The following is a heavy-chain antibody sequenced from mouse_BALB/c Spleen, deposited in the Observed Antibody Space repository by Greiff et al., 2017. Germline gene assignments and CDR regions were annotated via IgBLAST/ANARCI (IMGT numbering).Heavy chain of an antibody. CDR3: ARGLSLGYFDY. J-gene: IGHJ2*01. CDR2: ISDGGSYT. V-gene: IGHV5-4*02. D-gene: IGHD1-1*02. CDR1: GFTFSDYY. Sequence: EVKLEESGGGLVKPGGSLKLSCAASGFTFSDYYMYWVRQTPEKRLEWVATISDGGSYTYYPDSVKGRFTISRDNAKNNLYLQMSSLKSEDTAMYYCARGLSLGYFDYWGQGTTLTVSS.